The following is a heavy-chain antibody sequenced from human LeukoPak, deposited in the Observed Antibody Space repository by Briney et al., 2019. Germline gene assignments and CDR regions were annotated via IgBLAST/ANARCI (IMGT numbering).Heavy chain of an antibody. Sequence: NSSETLSLTCTVSGGSISSYYWSWIRQPPGKGLEWIGEINHSGSTNYNPSLKSRVPISVDTSKNQFSLKLSSVTAADTAVYYCARRRITMVRGATNPKASYYYYMDVWGKGTTVTISS. CDR1: GGSISSYY. J-gene: IGHJ6*03. CDR3: ARRRITMVRGATNPKASYYYYMDV. D-gene: IGHD3-10*01. CDR2: INHSGST. V-gene: IGHV4-34*01.